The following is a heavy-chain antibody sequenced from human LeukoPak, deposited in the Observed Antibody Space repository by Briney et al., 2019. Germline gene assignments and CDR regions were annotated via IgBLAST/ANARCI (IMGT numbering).Heavy chain of an antibody. V-gene: IGHV3-7*05. Sequence: PGGSLRLSCSASGFIFSNYWMTWVRQAPGKGLEWVANIKQDGSEKYYVDSVKGRFTISRDNARNSLFLQMNSLRADDTAVYYCAREKVTTTRSFFDYWGQGTLVTVSS. CDR1: GFIFSNYW. J-gene: IGHJ4*02. CDR3: AREKVTTTRSFFDY. CDR2: IKQDGSEK. D-gene: IGHD4-17*01.